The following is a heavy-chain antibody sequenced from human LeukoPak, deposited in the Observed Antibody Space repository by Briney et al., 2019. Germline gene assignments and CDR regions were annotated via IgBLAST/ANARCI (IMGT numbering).Heavy chain of an antibody. CDR2: ISASGSST. Sequence: PGGSLRLSCAASGFTFSNYVMSWVRQAPGKGLEWVSAISASGSSTYYADSVKGRFTISRDNSKNTLYLQMNSLRAEDTAVYYCAKDGLGGEPLDVWGKGTTVTVSS. V-gene: IGHV3-23*01. CDR1: GFTFSNYV. CDR3: AKDGLGGEPLDV. D-gene: IGHD2-21*01. J-gene: IGHJ6*04.